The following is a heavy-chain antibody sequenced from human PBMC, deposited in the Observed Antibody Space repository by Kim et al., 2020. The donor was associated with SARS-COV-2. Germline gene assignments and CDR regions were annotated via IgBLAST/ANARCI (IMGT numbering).Heavy chain of an antibody. J-gene: IGHJ4*02. D-gene: IGHD2-2*01. Sequence: ASVKVSCKASGYTFTSYGISWVRQAPGQGLEWMGWISAYNGNTNYAQKLQGRVTMTTDTSTSTAYMELRSLRSDDTAVYYCARNARSNDQPLSDDWGQGTLVTVSS. CDR2: ISAYNGNT. V-gene: IGHV1-18*01. CDR1: GYTFTSYG. CDR3: ARNARSNDQPLSDD.